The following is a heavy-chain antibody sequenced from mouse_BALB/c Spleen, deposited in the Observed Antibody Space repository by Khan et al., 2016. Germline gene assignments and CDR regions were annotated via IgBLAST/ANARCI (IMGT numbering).Heavy chain of an antibody. Sequence: EVELVESGGGLVEPGGSLKLSCVASGFDFSRYWMSWVRQAPGKGLEWIGEINPDSSTINYTPSLKDKFIFSRDNAKNTLYLQLSKVGSEDSALYFCLSPFTTGVAYWGQGTLVTVSA. J-gene: IGHJ3*01. D-gene: IGHD1-1*01. V-gene: IGHV4-1*02. CDR2: INPDSSTI. CDR3: LSPFTTGVAY. CDR1: GFDFSRYW.